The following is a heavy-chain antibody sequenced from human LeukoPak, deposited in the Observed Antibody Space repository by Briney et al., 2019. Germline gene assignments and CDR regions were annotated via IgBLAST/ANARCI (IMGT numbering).Heavy chain of an antibody. J-gene: IGHJ6*04. V-gene: IGHV4-30-4*07. CDR1: SVSISGGGYC. D-gene: IGHD5-18*01. Sequence: PSETLSLTCVVSSVSISGGGYCWNWIRQPPGKGLEWIGYICYSGITYYNPSLRGRITISLDTSNNQFSLHLSSVTAADTAVYYCARYRSGYSYGYGMDVWGKGTTVTISS. CDR3: ARYRSGYSYGYGMDV. CDR2: ICYSGIT.